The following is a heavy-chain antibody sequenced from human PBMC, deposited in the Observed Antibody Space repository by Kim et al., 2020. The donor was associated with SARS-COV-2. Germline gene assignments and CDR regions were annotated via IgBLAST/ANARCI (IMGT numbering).Heavy chain of an antibody. D-gene: IGHD3-22*01. CDR2: ISSSSSYI. CDR3: ARVHYYDSSGYVY. CDR1: GFTFSSYN. J-gene: IGHJ4*02. V-gene: IGHV3-21*04. Sequence: GGSLRLSCVASGFTFSSYNMNWVRQAPGKGLEWVSSISSSSSYIYYADSVKGRFTISRDNAKNSLYLQMNSLRAEDTAVYYCARVHYYDSSGYVYWGQGTLVTVSS.